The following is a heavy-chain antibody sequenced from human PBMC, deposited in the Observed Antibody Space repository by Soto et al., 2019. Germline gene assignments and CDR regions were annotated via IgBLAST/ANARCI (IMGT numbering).Heavy chain of an antibody. CDR1: GFTFSGSA. CDR2: IRSKANSYAT. V-gene: IGHV3-73*01. J-gene: IGHJ4*02. CDR3: TRLEAGSYDSSGYPYYFDY. D-gene: IGHD3-22*01. Sequence: GGSLRLSCAASGFTFSGSAMHWVRQASGKGLEWVGRIRSKANSYATAYAASVKGRFTISRDDSKNTAYLQMNSLKTEDTAVYYCTRLEAGSYDSSGYPYYFDYWGQGTLVTVAS.